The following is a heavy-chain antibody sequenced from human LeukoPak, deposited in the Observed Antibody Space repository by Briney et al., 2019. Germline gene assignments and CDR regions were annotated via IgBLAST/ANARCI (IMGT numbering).Heavy chain of an antibody. D-gene: IGHD6-13*01. CDR3: ARDQGVDSSSWDEGPFDY. CDR1: GGSISSSSYY. CDR2: IYYSGST. Sequence: SETLSLTCTVSGGSISSSSYYWGWIRQPPGKGLEWIGSIYYSGSTYYNPSLKSRVTISVDTSKNQFSLKLSSVTAADTAVYYCARDQGVDSSSWDEGPFDYWGQGTLVTVSS. V-gene: IGHV4-39*07. J-gene: IGHJ4*02.